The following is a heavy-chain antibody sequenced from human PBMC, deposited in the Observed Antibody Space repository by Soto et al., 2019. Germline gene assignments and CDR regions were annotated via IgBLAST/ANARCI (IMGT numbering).Heavy chain of an antibody. CDR1: GFTFSSYW. Sequence: EVQLVESGGGLVQPGGSLRLSCAASGFTFSSYWMHWVRQVPGKGLVWVSRIKTDGSVISYADSVQGRFTISRDNAKNTLYLQMNSLRADDSAVYYCARVRNGDWYFDSWGPGTLVTVSS. D-gene: IGHD4-17*01. J-gene: IGHJ4*02. CDR2: IKTDGSVI. V-gene: IGHV3-74*01. CDR3: ARVRNGDWYFDS.